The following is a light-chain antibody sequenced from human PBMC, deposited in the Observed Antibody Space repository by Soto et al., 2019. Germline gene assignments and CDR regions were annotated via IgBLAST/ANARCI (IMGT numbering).Light chain of an antibody. CDR3: QQYATSRT. CDR1: QSVSSSN. CDR2: GAS. Sequence: EIVLTQSPGTLSLSPGERATLSCRASQSVSSSNLAWYQQKPGQAPRLLIYGASNRATGISARFSGSGSGTDFTLTISRLEPEDFAVYYCQQYATSRTFGQGTTVEIK. V-gene: IGKV3-20*01. J-gene: IGKJ1*01.